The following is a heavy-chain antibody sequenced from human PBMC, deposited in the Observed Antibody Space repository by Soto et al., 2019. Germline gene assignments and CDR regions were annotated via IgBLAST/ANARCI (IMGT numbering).Heavy chain of an antibody. J-gene: IGHJ5*02. D-gene: IGHD2-2*01. CDR2: INPNSGGT. CDR3: ARGFCSSISCYRDWFDP. Sequence: QVQLVQSGAEVKKPGASVKVSCKASGYTFTGYYMHWVRQAPGQGLEWMGWINPNSGGTNFAQKFQGRVSMTRDTSISTAYMELSRLRSDDTAVYYCARGFCSSISCYRDWFDPWGQGTLVTVSS. V-gene: IGHV1-2*02. CDR1: GYTFTGYY.